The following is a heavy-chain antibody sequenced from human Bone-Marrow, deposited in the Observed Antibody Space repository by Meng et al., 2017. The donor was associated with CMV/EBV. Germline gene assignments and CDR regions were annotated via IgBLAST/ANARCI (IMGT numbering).Heavy chain of an antibody. V-gene: IGHV4-34*01. Sequence: YYWSWIRQPPGKGLEWIGEIHHSGSTNYNPSLKSRVTISVDTSKNQFSLKLSSVTAADTAVYYCARGKKTHRPFLGVVINQLWFDPWGQGTLVTVSS. J-gene: IGHJ5*02. CDR2: IHHSGST. CDR3: ARGKKTHRPFLGVVINQLWFDP. D-gene: IGHD3-3*01. CDR1: YY.